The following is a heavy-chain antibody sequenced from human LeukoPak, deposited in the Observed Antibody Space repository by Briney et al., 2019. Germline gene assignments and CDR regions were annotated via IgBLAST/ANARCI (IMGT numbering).Heavy chain of an antibody. J-gene: IGHJ4*02. CDR3: ARAGSGWYFDY. V-gene: IGHV3-48*02. CDR1: GFTFHEYS. D-gene: IGHD6-19*01. CDR2: ISSSSSRTI. Sequence: GGSLRLSCAASGFTFHEYSIHWVRQAPGKGLEWVSYISSSSSRTIYYADSVKGRFTISRDNAKNSVYLQMNSLRDEDTAVYYCARAGSGWYFDYWGQGTLVAVSS.